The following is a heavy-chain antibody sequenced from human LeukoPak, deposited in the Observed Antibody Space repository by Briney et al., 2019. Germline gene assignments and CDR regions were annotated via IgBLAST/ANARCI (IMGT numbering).Heavy chain of an antibody. D-gene: IGHD6-13*01. CDR1: EFTFDDYT. J-gene: IGHJ4*02. V-gene: IGHV3-43*01. CDR3: AKESYSSSWTWVDY. Sequence: PGGSLRLSCAASEFTFDDYTMHWVRQAPGKGLEWVSLISWDGGSTYYADSVKGRFTISRDNSKNSLYLQMNSLRTEDTALYYCAKESYSSSWTWVDYWGQGTLVTVSS. CDR2: ISWDGGST.